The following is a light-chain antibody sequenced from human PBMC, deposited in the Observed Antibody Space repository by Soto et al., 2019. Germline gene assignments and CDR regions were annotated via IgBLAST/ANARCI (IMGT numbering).Light chain of an antibody. V-gene: IGKV1-5*01. CDR1: QTTNTW. J-gene: IGKJ2*01. Sequence: DIQMTQVPSTLSASVGDRVTITCRASQTTNTWLAWYQQKPGTAPKLLIYDASSLEGGVPSRFSASGSGTEFTLTISSLHPDDRATYYCQHYISYPYNFGQGTEVDIK. CDR2: DAS. CDR3: QHYISYPYN.